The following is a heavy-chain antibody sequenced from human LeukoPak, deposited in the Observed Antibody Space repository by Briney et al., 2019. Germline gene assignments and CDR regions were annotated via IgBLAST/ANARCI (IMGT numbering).Heavy chain of an antibody. Sequence: PGGSLRLSCAASGFTFSNAWMTWVRQAPGKGLEWVGRVKRKIDGETTDYAAAVKGRFAISRDDSKNTVYLQMNSLKTEDTALYYCTTDSADYWGQGTLVTVSS. CDR2: VKRKIDGETT. V-gene: IGHV3-15*01. CDR1: GFTFSNAW. CDR3: TTDSADY. J-gene: IGHJ4*02.